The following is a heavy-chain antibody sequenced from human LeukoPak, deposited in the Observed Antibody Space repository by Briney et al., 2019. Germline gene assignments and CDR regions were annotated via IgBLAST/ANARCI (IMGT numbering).Heavy chain of an antibody. V-gene: IGHV1-69*04. CDR2: IIPILGIA. D-gene: IGHD3-3*01. CDR1: GGTFSSYA. J-gene: IGHJ6*02. Sequence: ASVKVSCKASGGTFSSYAISWVRQAPGRGLEWMGRIIPILGIANYAQKFQGRVTITADKSTSTAYMELSSLRSEDTAVYYCARSYDFWSGYSRDYYGMDVWGQGTTVTVSS. CDR3: ARSYDFWSGYSRDYYGMDV.